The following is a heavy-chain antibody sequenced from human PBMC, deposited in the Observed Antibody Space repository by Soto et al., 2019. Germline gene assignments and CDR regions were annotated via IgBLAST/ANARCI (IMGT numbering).Heavy chain of an antibody. CDR2: IKSKTDGGTT. Sequence: EVQLVESGGGLVKPGGSLRLSCAASGFTFSNAWMSWVRQAPGKGLEWVGRIKSKTDGGTTDYAAPVKGRFTISRDDSKNTLYLQMNSLKTEDTAVYYWTTDPVVVPAATYWGQGTLVTVSS. V-gene: IGHV3-15*01. CDR3: TTDPVVVPAATY. CDR1: GFTFSNAW. D-gene: IGHD2-2*01. J-gene: IGHJ4*02.